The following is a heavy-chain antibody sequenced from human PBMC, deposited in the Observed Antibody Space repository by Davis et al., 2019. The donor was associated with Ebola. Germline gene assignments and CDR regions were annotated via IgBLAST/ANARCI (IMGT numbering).Heavy chain of an antibody. CDR2: IWFDGSII. J-gene: IGHJ4*02. CDR1: GFSFSNYG. D-gene: IGHD6-19*01. V-gene: IGHV3-33*01. Sequence: GESLKISCAASGFSFSNYGFHWVRQTPGKGLEWVAVIWFDGSIIYYADSVKGRFTVSRYDSKNTVYLQMNNLRVEDTAVYYCVRDQYSNAWYDYWGQGTLVTVSS. CDR3: VRDQYSNAWYDY.